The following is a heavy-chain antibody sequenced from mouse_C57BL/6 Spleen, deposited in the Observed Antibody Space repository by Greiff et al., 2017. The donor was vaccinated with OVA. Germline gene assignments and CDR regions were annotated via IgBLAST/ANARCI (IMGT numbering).Heavy chain of an antibody. D-gene: IGHD2-4*01. Sequence: VQLKESGPELVKPGASVKISCKASGYSFTDYNMNWVKQSNGKSLEWIGVINPNYGTTSYNQKFKGKATLTVDQSSSTAYMQLNSLTSEDSAVYYCARAYDYDADWYFDVWGTGTTVTVSS. CDR1: GYSFTDYN. CDR3: ARAYDYDADWYFDV. CDR2: INPNYGTT. V-gene: IGHV1-39*01. J-gene: IGHJ1*03.